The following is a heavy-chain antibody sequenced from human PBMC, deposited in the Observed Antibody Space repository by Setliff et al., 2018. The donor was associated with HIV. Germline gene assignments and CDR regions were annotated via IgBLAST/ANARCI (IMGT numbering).Heavy chain of an antibody. D-gene: IGHD3-22*01. Sequence: SETLSLTCTVSGGSISSFFWSWIRQPPGKGLEWIGHISYSGSTNYNPSLKSRVTISVDTSKSQFSLKLTSVTAADTAVYYCARRRSPPSGFYSKYYMDVWGKGTTVTVSS. CDR1: GGSISSFF. J-gene: IGHJ6*03. CDR3: ARRRSPPSGFYSKYYMDV. CDR2: ISYSGST. V-gene: IGHV4-59*08.